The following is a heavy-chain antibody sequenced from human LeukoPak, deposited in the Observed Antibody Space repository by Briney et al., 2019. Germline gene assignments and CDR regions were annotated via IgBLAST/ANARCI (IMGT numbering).Heavy chain of an antibody. CDR2: IIPILGIA. Sequence: GASVKVSCKASGGTFSSYAISWVRQAPGQGLEWMGRIIPILGIANYAQKFQGRVTITADKSTSTAYMELSSLRSEDTAVYYCARIRTEVVPVYYYYMDVWGKGTTVTVSS. V-gene: IGHV1-69*04. D-gene: IGHD2-2*01. CDR1: GGTFSSYA. J-gene: IGHJ6*03. CDR3: ARIRTEVVPVYYYYMDV.